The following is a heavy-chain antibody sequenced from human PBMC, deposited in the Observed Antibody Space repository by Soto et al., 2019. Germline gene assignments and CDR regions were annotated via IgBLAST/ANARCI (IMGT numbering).Heavy chain of an antibody. CDR2: IKQDGSEK. D-gene: IGHD6-19*01. Sequence: PGGSLRLSCAASGFTFSSYWMSWVRQAPGKGLEWVANIKQDGSEKYYVDSVKGRFTISRDNAKNSLYLQMNSLRAEDTAVYYCAAGGIAVPLVRSNVYYYYGMDVWGQGTTVTVSS. CDR3: AAGGIAVPLVRSNVYYYYGMDV. J-gene: IGHJ6*02. V-gene: IGHV3-7*03. CDR1: GFTFSSYW.